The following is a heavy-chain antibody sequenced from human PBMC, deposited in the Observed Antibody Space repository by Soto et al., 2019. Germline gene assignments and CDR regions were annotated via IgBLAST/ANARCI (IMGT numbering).Heavy chain of an antibody. CDR3: AHRPPYYDFWSGSSSDSFDV. Sequence: QITLKESGPTLVKPTQTLTLTCTFSGFSLSTTTGVGVGWIRQPPGKALEWLALIYWNDDKRYSPSLKTRLTITKDTSKNQVVLTVTDMDPVDTATYYCAHRPPYYDFWSGSSSDSFDVWGQGTMVTVSS. J-gene: IGHJ3*01. CDR1: GFSLSTTTGVG. D-gene: IGHD3-3*01. V-gene: IGHV2-5*01. CDR2: IYWNDDK.